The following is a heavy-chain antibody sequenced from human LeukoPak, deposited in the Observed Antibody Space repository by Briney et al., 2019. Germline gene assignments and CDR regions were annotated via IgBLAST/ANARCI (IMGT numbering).Heavy chain of an antibody. Sequence: SETLSLTCTVSGGSLSSFYWSWIRQPPGKGLEWIGYIYYSGTTNYNPSLKSRVTMSVDTPKNQLSLKLSSVSAADTAVYYCARGSVAVAGCLDYWGQGTLVTVSS. CDR2: IYYSGTT. D-gene: IGHD6-19*01. CDR1: GGSLSSFY. CDR3: ARGSVAVAGCLDY. J-gene: IGHJ4*02. V-gene: IGHV4-59*12.